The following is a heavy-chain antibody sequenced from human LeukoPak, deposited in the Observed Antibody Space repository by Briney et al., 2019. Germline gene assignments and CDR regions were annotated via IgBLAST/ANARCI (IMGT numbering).Heavy chain of an antibody. J-gene: IGHJ3*02. CDR3: ARRIFGGGGYAFDI. D-gene: IGHD3-16*01. CDR1: GYKFVSYW. Sequence: GESLKISCQISGYKFVSYWIGRVRQMPGEGLEWMGIIFPGDSDTRYSPSFEGQVTISADRSNNTAYLQWRSLEASDTAIYYCARRIFGGGGYAFDIWGQGTVVTVSS. V-gene: IGHV5-51*01. CDR2: IFPGDSDT.